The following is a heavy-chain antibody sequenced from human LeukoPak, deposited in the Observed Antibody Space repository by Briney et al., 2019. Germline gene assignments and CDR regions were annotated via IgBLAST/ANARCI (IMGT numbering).Heavy chain of an antibody. CDR3: ARAPKSRTDDY. CDR1: GGTFSSYA. V-gene: IGHV1-18*01. J-gene: IGHJ4*02. Sequence: APVKVSCKASGGTFSSYAISWVRQAPGQGLEWMGWISAYNGNTNYAQKLQGRVTMTTDTSTSTAYMELRSLRSDDTAVYYCARAPKSRTDDYWGQGTLVTVSS. CDR2: ISAYNGNT.